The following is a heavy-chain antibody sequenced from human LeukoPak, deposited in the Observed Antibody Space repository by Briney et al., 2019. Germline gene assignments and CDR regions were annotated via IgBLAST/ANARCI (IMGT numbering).Heavy chain of an antibody. V-gene: IGHV3-21*01. CDR3: AAFATSSAQWANFDF. Sequence: GGSLRLSCAASGFTFSGYSMNWVRQAPGKGLEWVSSISSSSNYIHYADSVKGRFTISRDNAKSSLYLQVNSLRAEDTAVYYCAAFATSSAQWANFDFWGQGTLATVSS. CDR1: GFTFSGYS. D-gene: IGHD6-19*01. J-gene: IGHJ4*02. CDR2: ISSSSNYI.